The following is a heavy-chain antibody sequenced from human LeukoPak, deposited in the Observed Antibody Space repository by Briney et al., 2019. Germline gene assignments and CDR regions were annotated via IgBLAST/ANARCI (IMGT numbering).Heavy chain of an antibody. CDR1: GYSFTSYW. J-gene: IGHJ4*02. V-gene: IGHV5-51*01. Sequence: GEPLKISCKGSGYSFTSYWIGWVRQMPGKGLEWMGIIYPGDSDTRYSPSFQGQVTISADKSISTAYLQWSSLKASDTAMYYCARQLDCSSTSCPAPFDYWGQGTLVTVSS. D-gene: IGHD2-2*01. CDR3: ARQLDCSSTSCPAPFDY. CDR2: IYPGDSDT.